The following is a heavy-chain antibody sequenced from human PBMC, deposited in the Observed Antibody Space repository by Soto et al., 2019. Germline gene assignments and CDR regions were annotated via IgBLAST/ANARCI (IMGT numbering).Heavy chain of an antibody. D-gene: IGHD6-13*01. CDR1: GYTFTSYY. J-gene: IGHJ3*02. V-gene: IGHV1-46*01. CDR2: INPSGGST. Sequence: QVQLVQSGAEVKKPGASVKVSCKASGYTFTSYYMHWVRQAPGQGLEWMGIINPSGGSTSYAQKFQGRVTMTRDTSTSTVYMELSSLRSEDTAVYYCARERVGTAAGPDAFDIWGQGTMVTVSS. CDR3: ARERVGTAAGPDAFDI.